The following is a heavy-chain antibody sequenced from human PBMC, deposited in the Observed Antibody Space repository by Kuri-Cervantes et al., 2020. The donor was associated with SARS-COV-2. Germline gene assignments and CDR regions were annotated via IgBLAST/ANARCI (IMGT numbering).Heavy chain of an antibody. CDR3: ARDLFGWSDGSWMDV. CDR2: IWFDGSHK. J-gene: IGHJ6*04. D-gene: IGHD1-1*01. CDR1: GFTFSSYG. V-gene: IGHV3-33*08. Sequence: GESLKISCAVSGFTFSSYGMHWVRQAPGKGLEWVAVIWFDGSHKYYADSVKGRFSISRDNSKNMLYLQMNSLRVEDTAVYYCARDLFGWSDGSWMDVWGEGTTVTDSS.